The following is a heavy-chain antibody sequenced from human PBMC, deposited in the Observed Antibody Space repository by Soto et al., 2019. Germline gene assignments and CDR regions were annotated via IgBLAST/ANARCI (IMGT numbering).Heavy chain of an antibody. CDR2: VTADGGT. Sequence: EVQVLESGGGLVQPGGSLRLSCEGSGFTVSSHAMTWIRQAPGKGPEWVSTVTADGGTDYADSVKGRFAMSRDTSENTLYLQRNRRGAADAAAYYCAPHVSCSGGSCQYDAFAIRGQGTMVPVSS. V-gene: IGHV3-23*01. J-gene: IGHJ3*02. D-gene: IGHD2-15*01. CDR1: GFTVSSHA. CDR3: APHVSCSGGSCQYDAFAI.